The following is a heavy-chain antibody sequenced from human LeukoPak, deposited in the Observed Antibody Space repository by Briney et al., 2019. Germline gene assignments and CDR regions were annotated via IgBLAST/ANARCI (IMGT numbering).Heavy chain of an antibody. CDR3: ARAYYYGSGSYFNYYYYYMDV. D-gene: IGHD3-10*01. J-gene: IGHJ6*03. V-gene: IGHV4-61*02. Sequence: TSETLSLTCTVSGGSISSGSYYWSWIRQPAGKGLEWIGRIYTSGSTNYNPSLKSRVTISVDTSKNQFSLKLSSVTAADTAVYYCARAYYYGSGSYFNYYYYYMDVWGKGTTVTISS. CDR2: IYTSGST. CDR1: GGSISSGSYY.